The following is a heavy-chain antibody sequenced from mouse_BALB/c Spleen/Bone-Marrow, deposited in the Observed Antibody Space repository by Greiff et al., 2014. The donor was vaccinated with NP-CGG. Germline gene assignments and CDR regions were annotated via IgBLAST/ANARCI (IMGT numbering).Heavy chain of an antibody. CDR3: ARGNWGAMDY. Sequence: VQLVESGAELAKPGASVKMSCKASGYTFTSYWMHWVKQRPGQGLEWIGYINPRIGYTEYNQKFKDKATLTADKFSSTAYMQLSSLTSEDSAVYYCARGNWGAMDYWGQGTSVTVSS. CDR1: GYTFTSYW. CDR2: INPRIGYT. J-gene: IGHJ4*01. V-gene: IGHV1-7*01. D-gene: IGHD4-1*01.